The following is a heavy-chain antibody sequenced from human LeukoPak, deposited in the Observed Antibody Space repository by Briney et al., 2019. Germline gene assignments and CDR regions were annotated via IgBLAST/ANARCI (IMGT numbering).Heavy chain of an antibody. CDR1: GYTFTSYY. CDR2: INPSGGST. J-gene: IGHJ5*02. V-gene: IGHV1-46*01. Sequence: ASVKVSCKASGYTFTSYYMHWVRQAPGQGLEWMGIINPSGGSTSYTQKFQGRVTMTRDTSTSTVYMELSSLRSEDTAVYYCARDRGLDIVVVPAANPFDPWGQGTLVTVSS. D-gene: IGHD2-2*01. CDR3: ARDRGLDIVVVPAANPFDP.